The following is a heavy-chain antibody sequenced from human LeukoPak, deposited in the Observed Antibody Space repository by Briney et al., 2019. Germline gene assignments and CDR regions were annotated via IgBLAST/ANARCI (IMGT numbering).Heavy chain of an antibody. Sequence: SETLSLTCTVSGGSISSSSYYWGWIRQPPGKGLEWIGSIYYSGSTYYNPSLKSRVTVSVDTSKNQFSLKLSSVTAADTAVYYCARDSRYYYDSSGYYNYWGQETLVTVSS. CDR3: ARDSRYYYDSSGYYNY. CDR2: IYYSGST. CDR1: GGSISSSSYY. D-gene: IGHD3-22*01. V-gene: IGHV4-39*07. J-gene: IGHJ4*02.